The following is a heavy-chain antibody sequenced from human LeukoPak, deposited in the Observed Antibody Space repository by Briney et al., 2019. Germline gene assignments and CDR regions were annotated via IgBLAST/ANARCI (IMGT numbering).Heavy chain of an antibody. CDR3: ARLRWELPDRSFPTY. D-gene: IGHD1-26*01. CDR1: GGSISSSSYY. Sequence: SETLSLTCTVSGGSISSSSYYWGWIRQPPGKGLEWIGGIYYSGSTYYNPSLKSRVTISVDTSKNQFSLKLSSVTAADTAVYYCARLRWELPDRSFPTYWGQGTLVTVSS. CDR2: IYYSGST. J-gene: IGHJ4*02. V-gene: IGHV4-39*01.